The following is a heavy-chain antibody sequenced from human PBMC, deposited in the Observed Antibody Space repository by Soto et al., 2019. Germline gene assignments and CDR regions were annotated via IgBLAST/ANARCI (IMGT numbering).Heavy chain of an antibody. J-gene: IGHJ4*02. CDR1: GYTFSSYG. D-gene: IGHD6-13*01. CDR3: ARGTAAAVDLDC. V-gene: IGHV1-18*01. CDR2: ISAYNGNT. Sequence: QVQLVQSGAEVKKPGASVKVSCKASGYTFSSYGISWVRQAPGQGLEWMGGISAYNGNTNYAQKLQGRVTMPTETSTSTSYMDVRRLRSDDTAVYYCARGTAAAVDLDCWGLGTLVTVSS.